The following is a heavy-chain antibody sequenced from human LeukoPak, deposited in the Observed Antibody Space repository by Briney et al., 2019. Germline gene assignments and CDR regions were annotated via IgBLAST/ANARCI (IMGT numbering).Heavy chain of an antibody. Sequence: ASVKVSCKASGGTCSSYAIRWVRQAPGQGLEWMGGIIPIFGTANYAQKFQGRVTITADESTSTAYMELSSLRSEDTAVYYCARDRDKDFDYWGQGTLVTVSS. CDR2: IIPIFGTA. D-gene: IGHD2-15*01. J-gene: IGHJ4*02. CDR1: GGTCSSYA. CDR3: ARDRDKDFDY. V-gene: IGHV1-69*13.